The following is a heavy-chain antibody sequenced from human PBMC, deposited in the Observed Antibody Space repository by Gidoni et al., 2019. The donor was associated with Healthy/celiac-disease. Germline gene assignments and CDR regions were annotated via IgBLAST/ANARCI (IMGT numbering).Heavy chain of an antibody. CDR2: IYYSGST. V-gene: IGHV4-59*01. J-gene: IGHJ4*02. Sequence: QVQLQESGPGLVKPSETLSLTCTVSGGSISSYYWSWIRQPPGKGLAWIGYIYYSGSTNSTPSLKSRVTISVDTSKNQFSLKLSSVTAADTAVYYCASVYCGGDCYPVYWGQGTLVTVSS. CDR1: GGSISSYY. D-gene: IGHD2-21*01. CDR3: ASVYCGGDCYPVY.